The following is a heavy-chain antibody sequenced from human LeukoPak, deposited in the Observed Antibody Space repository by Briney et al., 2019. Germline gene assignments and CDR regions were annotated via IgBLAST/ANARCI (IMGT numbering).Heavy chain of an antibody. CDR2: IILIFGTS. Sequence: ASVKVSCKASGGTFSSYAISWVRQAPGQGLECMARIILIFGTSDYAQKFQGRVTITTDESTSTAFMELSGLRSEDTAVYYCTKDHEGYFDYWGQGSLVTVSS. CDR1: GGTFSSYA. V-gene: IGHV1-69*05. J-gene: IGHJ4*02. CDR3: TKDHEGYFDY.